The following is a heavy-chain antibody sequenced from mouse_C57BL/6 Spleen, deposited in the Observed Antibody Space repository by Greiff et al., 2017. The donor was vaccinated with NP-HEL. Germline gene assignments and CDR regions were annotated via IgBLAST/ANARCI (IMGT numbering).Heavy chain of an antibody. CDR1: GFTFSDYG. V-gene: IGHV5-17*01. D-gene: IGHD1-1*01. J-gene: IGHJ4*01. Sequence: EVMLVESGGGLVKPGGSLKLSCAASGFTFSDYGMHWVRQAPEKGLEWVAYISSGSSTIYYAATVKGRFTISRDNAKNTLFLQMTSLRSEDTAMYYCARDYGSSFSYYYAMDYWGQGTSVTVSS. CDR2: ISSGSSTI. CDR3: ARDYGSSFSYYYAMDY.